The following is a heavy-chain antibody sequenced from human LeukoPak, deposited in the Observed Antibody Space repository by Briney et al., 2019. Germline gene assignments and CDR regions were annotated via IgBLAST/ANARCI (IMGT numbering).Heavy chain of an antibody. V-gene: IGHV3-30*03. CDR3: AREGYYGSGSPPSLYFDY. CDR1: GFTFSDYY. CDR2: TSSDLNAK. D-gene: IGHD3-10*01. J-gene: IGHJ4*02. Sequence: GGSLRPSCAASGFTFSDYYMSWIRQAPGKGLEWVAVTSSDLNAKLYADSVKGRFTISRDNSRSTLYLQMNSLRPEDTAIYYCAREGYYGSGSPPSLYFDYWGQGTLVTVSS.